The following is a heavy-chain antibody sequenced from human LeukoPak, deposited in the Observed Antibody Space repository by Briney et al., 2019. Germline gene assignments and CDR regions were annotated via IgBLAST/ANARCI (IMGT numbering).Heavy chain of an antibody. CDR2: ISDDGTNK. D-gene: IGHD3-3*01. CDR1: GFTFSTYA. CDR3: ARVGNYDFWSGYSNTRGAFDI. V-gene: IGHV3-30*04. Sequence: GGSLRLSCVVSGFTFSTYAVHWVRQAPGKGLEWVAVISDDGTNKYYANSVKGRFTISRDNSKSTLYLQMDSLRAEDTAVYYCARVGNYDFWSGYSNTRGAFDIWGQGTVVTVSS. J-gene: IGHJ3*02.